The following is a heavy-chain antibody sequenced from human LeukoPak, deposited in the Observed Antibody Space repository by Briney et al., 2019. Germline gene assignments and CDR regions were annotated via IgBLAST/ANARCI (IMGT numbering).Heavy chain of an antibody. CDR2: IYDSGYT. Sequence: SETLSLTCTVSGASISHYYWSWLRQPPGKGLEWIGYIYDSGYTKYNPSLKSRVTISVDMSKNHFSLKLTSVTAADTAVYYCARAGGDHPFDPWGQGALVTVSS. J-gene: IGHJ5*02. CDR1: GASISHYY. V-gene: IGHV4-59*01. D-gene: IGHD4-17*01. CDR3: ARAGGDHPFDP.